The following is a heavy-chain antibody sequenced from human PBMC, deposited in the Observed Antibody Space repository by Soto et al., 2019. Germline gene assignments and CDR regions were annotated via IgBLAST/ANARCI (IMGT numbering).Heavy chain of an antibody. J-gene: IGHJ4*02. CDR1: DFTFSSYS. V-gene: IGHV3-23*01. CDR3: AKTLLSTSWYGLHDY. D-gene: IGHD6-13*01. CDR2: ISGSGGTT. Sequence: PGGSLRLSCAASDFTFSSYSMSWVRQAPNKGLEWVSTISGSGGTTYYAASAKGRFTISRDNSRNTLHLQMNSLRVEDTAVYYCAKTLLSTSWYGLHDYVSQGTMVTVSS.